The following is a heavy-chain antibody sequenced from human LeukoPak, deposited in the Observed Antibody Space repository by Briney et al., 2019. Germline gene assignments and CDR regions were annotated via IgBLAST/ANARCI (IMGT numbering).Heavy chain of an antibody. J-gene: IGHJ4*02. CDR3: ARGRSSYGLDNDY. V-gene: IGHV1-8*01. CDR1: GYTFTSYD. D-gene: IGHD3-10*01. Sequence: ASVKVSCKASGYTFTSYDINWVRQATGQGLEWMGWMNPNSGNTGYAQKSQGRVTMTRNTSISTAYMELSSLRSEDTAVYYCARGRSSYGLDNDYWGQGTLVTVSS. CDR2: MNPNSGNT.